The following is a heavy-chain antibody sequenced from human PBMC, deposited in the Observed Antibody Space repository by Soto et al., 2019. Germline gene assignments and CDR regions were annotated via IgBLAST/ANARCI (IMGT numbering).Heavy chain of an antibody. CDR1: AYTFTSYS. D-gene: IGHD3-10*01. J-gene: IGHJ3*02. V-gene: IGHV1-18*01. Sequence: RASVKVSCKASAYTFTSYSINWVRQAPGQGLEWMGWISAYNGDTNYAQNFQGRVTMTTDTSTSTAYMELRSLRSDDTAIYYCARDRRQYFGSGSYYTHDAFDMWGQGTMVTVSS. CDR3: ARDRRQYFGSGSYYTHDAFDM. CDR2: ISAYNGDT.